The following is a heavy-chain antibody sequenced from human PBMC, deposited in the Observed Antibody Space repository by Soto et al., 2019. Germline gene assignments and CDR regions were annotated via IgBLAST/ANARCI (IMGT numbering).Heavy chain of an antibody. CDR2: INPSGGST. V-gene: IGHV1-46*01. CDR3: AREFIVGATTDYYYGMDV. CDR1: GYTNTIYH. Sequence: SLKLSCKTSGYTNTIYHIHWVRKTTRQGLEWMGIINPSGGSTSYAQKFQGRVTMTRDTSTSTVYMELSSLRSEDTAVYYCAREFIVGATTDYYYGMDVWGQGTTVTVSS. J-gene: IGHJ6*02. D-gene: IGHD1-26*01.